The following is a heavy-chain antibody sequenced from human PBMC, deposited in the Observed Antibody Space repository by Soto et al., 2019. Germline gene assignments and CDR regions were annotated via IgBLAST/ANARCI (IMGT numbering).Heavy chain of an antibody. V-gene: IGHV3-21*01. CDR2: ISSSSSYI. CDR1: GFTFSSYS. J-gene: IGHJ6*02. Sequence: PGGSLRLSCAASGFTFSSYSMNWVRQAPGKGLEWVSSISSSSSYIYYADSVKGRFTISRDNAKNSLYLQMNSLRAEDTAVYYCARDLSTIQGKYYYGMDVWGQGTTVTVSS. CDR3: ARDLSTIQGKYYYGMDV. D-gene: IGHD5-18*01.